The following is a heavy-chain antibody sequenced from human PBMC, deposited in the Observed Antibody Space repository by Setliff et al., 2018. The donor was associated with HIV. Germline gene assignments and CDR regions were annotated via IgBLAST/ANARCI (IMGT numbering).Heavy chain of an antibody. CDR1: VFTFNSYS. D-gene: IGHD4-17*01. J-gene: IGHJ4*02. CDR3: ARSPYGDYGLDY. Sequence: PGGSLRLSCAASVFTFNSYSMNWVRQAPGKGLEWVSYISGSGSAIYYADSVKGRFTISRDNAKNSLYLQMNTLRAEDTAVYLCARSPYGDYGLDYWGQGTLVTVSS. CDR2: ISGSGSAI. V-gene: IGHV3-48*04.